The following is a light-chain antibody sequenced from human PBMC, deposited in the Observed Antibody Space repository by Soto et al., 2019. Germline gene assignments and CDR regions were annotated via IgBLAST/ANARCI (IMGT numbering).Light chain of an antibody. J-gene: IGLJ1*01. CDR2: EVS. V-gene: IGLV2-23*02. CDR1: SSDVGSYSL. Sequence: QSVLTQPASVSGSPGQSITLSCTGTSSDVGSYSLVSWYQQHPGKAPKLMIYEVSKRPSGVSNRFSASKSGNTASLTISGLQAEDEADYYCCSYAGSTTLYGFGSGTKVTVL. CDR3: CSYAGSTTLYG.